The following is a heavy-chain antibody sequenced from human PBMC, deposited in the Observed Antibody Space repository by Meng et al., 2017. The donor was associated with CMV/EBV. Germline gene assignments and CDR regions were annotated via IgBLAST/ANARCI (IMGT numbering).Heavy chain of an antibody. V-gene: IGHV4-4*07. Sequence: GPIQESGPGLVKPSETLSLTCIVSGASIKNSNGNWVRQPAGQGLEWIGLIQVIGHTVYNPSLKSRVTVSLDASKSQFSLTLNSVTAADTATYYCAGSRPGGGACDYWGQGILVTVSS. CDR1: GASIKNSN. CDR2: IQVIGHT. D-gene: IGHD3-16*01. CDR3: AGSRPGGGACDY. J-gene: IGHJ4*02.